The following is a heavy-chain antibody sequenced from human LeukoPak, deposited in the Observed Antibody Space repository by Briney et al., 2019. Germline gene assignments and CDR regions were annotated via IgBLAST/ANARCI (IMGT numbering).Heavy chain of an antibody. Sequence: GGSLRLSCAASGFTFNCYAMSWVRQTPGKGLEWVSAISGSGGSTYYADSLKGRFTISRDNSRNTLYLQMNSLRAEDTAVYYCAKTPITMIVVVMGFGDWYFDLWGRGTLVTVSS. V-gene: IGHV3-23*01. CDR1: GFTFNCYA. CDR3: AKTPITMIVVVMGFGDWYFDL. D-gene: IGHD3-22*01. J-gene: IGHJ2*01. CDR2: ISGSGGST.